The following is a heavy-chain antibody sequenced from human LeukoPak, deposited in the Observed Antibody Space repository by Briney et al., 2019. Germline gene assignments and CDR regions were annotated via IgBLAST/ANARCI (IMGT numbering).Heavy chain of an antibody. CDR3: ARVGRDGYNDFDY. V-gene: IGHV4-59*08. J-gene: IGHJ4*02. Sequence: SETLSLTCTVSGGSISSYYWSWIRQPPGKGLEWIGYIYYTGSTNYNPSLKNRVTISVDTSKNHFSLKLSSVTAADTAVYYCARVGRDGYNDFDYWGQGTLVTVSS. D-gene: IGHD5-24*01. CDR1: GGSISSYY. CDR2: IYYTGST.